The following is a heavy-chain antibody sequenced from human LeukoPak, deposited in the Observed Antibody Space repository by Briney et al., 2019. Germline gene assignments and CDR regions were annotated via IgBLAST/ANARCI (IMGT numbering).Heavy chain of an antibody. CDR2: ISSSGSTI. CDR1: GFTFSSYE. Sequence: GGSLRLSCAASGFTFSSYEMNWVRQAPGKGLEWISYISSSGSTIYYADSVKGRFTISRDNAKNSLYLQMNSLRAEDTAVYYCARNRGGGSGYSDYWGQGTLVTVSS. J-gene: IGHJ4*02. V-gene: IGHV3-48*03. D-gene: IGHD3-22*01. CDR3: ARNRGGGSGYSDY.